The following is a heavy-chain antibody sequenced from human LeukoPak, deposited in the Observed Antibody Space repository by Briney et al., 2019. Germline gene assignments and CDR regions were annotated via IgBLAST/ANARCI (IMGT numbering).Heavy chain of an antibody. J-gene: IGHJ4*02. Sequence: SVKVSCKASGGTFSSYAISWVRQAPGQGLEWMGRIIPILGIANYAQKFQGRVTITADKSTSTAYMELSSLRSEDTAVYYCASVGYSYGQGYFDYWGQGTLVTVSS. V-gene: IGHV1-69*04. CDR3: ASVGYSYGQGYFDY. CDR1: GGTFSSYA. D-gene: IGHD5-18*01. CDR2: IIPILGIA.